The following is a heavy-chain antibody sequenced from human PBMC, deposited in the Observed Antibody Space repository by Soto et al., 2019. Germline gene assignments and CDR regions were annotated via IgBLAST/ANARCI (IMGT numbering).Heavy chain of an antibody. CDR2: INSDGSVS. V-gene: IGHV3-74*02. CDR1: GFTFSNYW. D-gene: IGHD2-8*01. J-gene: IGHJ6*03. Sequence: EVQLVESGGGLVQPGGSLRLSCAASGFTFSNYWMYWVRHAPGKGLEWVSRINSDGSVSSYADSLKARLTISRDNVKNSKYIQMDSLRGEATAVYYCARGDGVGRLFYVCVGASYLYMNVRGKGCTITVFS. CDR3: ARGDGVGRLFYVCVGASYLYMNV.